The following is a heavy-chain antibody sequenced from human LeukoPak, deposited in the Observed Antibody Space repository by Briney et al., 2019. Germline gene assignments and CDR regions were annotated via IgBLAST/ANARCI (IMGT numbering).Heavy chain of an antibody. D-gene: IGHD4-23*01. CDR1: GGSISSYY. CDR2: IYYSGSA. J-gene: IGHJ3*02. V-gene: IGHV4-59*01. CDR3: ARDFNYGGNSDAFDI. Sequence: PSETLSLTCTVSGGSISSYYWSWIRQPPGKGLEWIGYIYYSGSANYNPSLKSRVTISVDTSKNQFSLKLSSVTAADRAVYYCARDFNYGGNSDAFDIWGQGTMVTVSS.